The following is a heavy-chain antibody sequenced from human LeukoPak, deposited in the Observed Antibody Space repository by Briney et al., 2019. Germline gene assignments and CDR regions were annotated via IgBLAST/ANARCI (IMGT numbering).Heavy chain of an antibody. D-gene: IGHD1-1*01. CDR2: INHRGDT. CDR3: ARGPTISETGYFDY. Sequence: SETLSLTCADYGGSFSAYYWSWIRQSPGKGLEWIAEINHRGDTNYNPSVKSRVSISVDTSKNQFSLKVTSLTAADTAVYYCARGPTISETGYFDYWGQGTLVTVSS. V-gene: IGHV4-34*01. J-gene: IGHJ4*03. CDR1: GGSFSAYY.